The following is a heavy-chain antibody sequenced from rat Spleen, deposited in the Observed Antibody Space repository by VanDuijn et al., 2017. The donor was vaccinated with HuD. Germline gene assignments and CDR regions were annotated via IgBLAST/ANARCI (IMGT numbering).Heavy chain of an antibody. Sequence: EVQLVESDGGLVQPGRSLKLSCAASGFTFSDYYMAWVRQAPTKGLEWVATISSDGRRNYYRDSVKGRFTISRDNAKSSLYLQMDSLRSEDTATYYCARLPGSPNWGQGVMVTVSS. CDR2: ISSDGRRN. D-gene: IGHD1-4*01. V-gene: IGHV5-29*01. CDR1: GFTFSDYY. J-gene: IGHJ2*01. CDR3: ARLPGSPN.